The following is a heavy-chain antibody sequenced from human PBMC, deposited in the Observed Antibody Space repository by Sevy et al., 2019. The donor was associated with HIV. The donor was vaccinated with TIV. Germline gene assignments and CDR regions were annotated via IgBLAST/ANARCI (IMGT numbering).Heavy chain of an antibody. V-gene: IGHV3-53*01. J-gene: IGHJ2*01. D-gene: IGHD3-10*01. CDR1: GFTVSSNY. CDR2: IYSGGST. CDR3: ARNGFSSGSLFWYFEL. Sequence: GGSLRLSCAGSGFTVSSNYMSWVRQAPGKGLEWVSIIYSGGSTHYADSMKGRFVISIDDSKNTLYLQMNSLRAEDTAVYYGARNGFSSGSLFWYFELWGRGTLVTVSS.